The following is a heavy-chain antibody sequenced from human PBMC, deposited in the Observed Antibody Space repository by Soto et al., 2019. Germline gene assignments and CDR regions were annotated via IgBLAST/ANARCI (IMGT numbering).Heavy chain of an antibody. J-gene: IGHJ3*02. Sequence: GESLKISCXGSGHSFTSYCIRWVRQMPGKGPEWMGSIDPSDSYTNYSPSFQGHVTISADKSISTAYLQWSSPKASDTAMYYCARQDNWNYGAFDIWGQGTMVTVSS. V-gene: IGHV5-10-1*01. CDR1: GHSFTSYC. CDR3: ARQDNWNYGAFDI. CDR2: IDPSDSYT. D-gene: IGHD1-7*01.